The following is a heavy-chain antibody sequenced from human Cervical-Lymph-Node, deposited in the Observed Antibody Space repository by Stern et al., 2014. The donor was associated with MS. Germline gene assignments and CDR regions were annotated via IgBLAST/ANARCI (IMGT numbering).Heavy chain of an antibody. V-gene: IGHV3-53*01. Sequence: EVQLVQSGGGVIQPGGSLRLSCTASGFTVSRDYMTCVRQAPGQGLEWVSLITNVGSTFYTDSVKGRFTISRDDSKNTVYRHMTSLRAEDTAMYYCARDTSSPERSDWWGQGTLVTVSS. D-gene: IGHD1-1*01. J-gene: IGHJ4*02. CDR3: ARDTSSPERSDW. CDR2: ITNVGST. CDR1: GFTVSRDY.